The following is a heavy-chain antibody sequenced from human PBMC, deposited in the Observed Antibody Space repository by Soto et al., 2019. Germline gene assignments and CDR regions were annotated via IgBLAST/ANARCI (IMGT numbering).Heavy chain of an antibody. CDR2: ISGSGGST. V-gene: IGHV3-23*01. J-gene: IGHJ1*01. CDR1: GFTFSSYA. Sequence: EVQLLESGGGLVQPGGSLRLSCAASGFTFSSYAMSWVRQAPGKGLEWVSAISGSGGSTYYADSVKGRLTISRDNSKNTLYLQMNSLRAEDTAVYYCAKGRYSSGWLEYFQHWGQGTLVTVSS. D-gene: IGHD6-19*01. CDR3: AKGRYSSGWLEYFQH.